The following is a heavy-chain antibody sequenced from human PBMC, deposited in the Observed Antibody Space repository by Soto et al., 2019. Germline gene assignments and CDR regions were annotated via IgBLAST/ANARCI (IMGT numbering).Heavy chain of an antibody. CDR2: IYYSGST. Sequence: SETLSLTCTVSGGSISSGDYYWSWIRQPPGKGLEWIGYIYYSGSTYYNPSLKSRVTISVDTSKNQFSLKLSSVTAADTAVYYCARLNMVRGVITFDYSGQGTLVTVSS. J-gene: IGHJ4*02. D-gene: IGHD3-10*01. V-gene: IGHV4-30-4*01. CDR3: ARLNMVRGVITFDY. CDR1: GGSISSGDYY.